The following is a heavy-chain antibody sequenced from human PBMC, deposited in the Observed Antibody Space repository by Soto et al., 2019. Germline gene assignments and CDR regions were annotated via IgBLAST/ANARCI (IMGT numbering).Heavy chain of an antibody. Sequence: EVQLVESGGGLVQPGESLRLSCAASGFTFSSYWMHWVRQAPGKGLVWVSRINSDGSSTSYAGSVKGRFTISRDNAKNTLYLQMNSLRAEDTAVYYCVRTSLVVAAATREDYWGQGNLVNVSS. D-gene: IGHD2-15*01. V-gene: IGHV3-74*02. CDR3: VRTSLVVAAATREDY. CDR1: GFTFSSYW. J-gene: IGHJ4*02. CDR2: INSDGSST.